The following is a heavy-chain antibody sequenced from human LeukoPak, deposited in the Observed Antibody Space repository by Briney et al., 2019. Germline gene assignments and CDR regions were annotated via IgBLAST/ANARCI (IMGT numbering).Heavy chain of an antibody. V-gene: IGHV4-59*11. J-gene: IGHJ4*02. Sequence: SETLSLTCTVSGGSISGHYWGWIRQPPGKGLEWIGYIYYTGDTNYIPSLESRVTISVDTSKNQFSLKLGSVTAADTAIYYCVRAVTGSVDYWGQGALVTVSS. D-gene: IGHD3-10*01. CDR3: VRAVTGSVDY. CDR1: GGSISGHY. CDR2: IYYTGDT.